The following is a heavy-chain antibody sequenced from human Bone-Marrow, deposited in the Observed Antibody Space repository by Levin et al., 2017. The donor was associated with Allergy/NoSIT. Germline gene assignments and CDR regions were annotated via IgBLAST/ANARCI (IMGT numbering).Heavy chain of an antibody. V-gene: IGHV1-8*01. CDR1: GYTFSSYD. D-gene: IGHD2-15*01. J-gene: IGHJ4*02. CDR2: MNPHISNL. Sequence: GESLKISCKASGYTFSSYDINWVRQATGQGLEWMGWMNPHISNLGYAQKFQGRVPMTRNTSISTAYMELFSLKSDDTAVYYCARGRPQYCSGCTCGNYYFDYWGQGTLVTVSS. CDR3: ARGRPQYCSGCTCGNYYFDY.